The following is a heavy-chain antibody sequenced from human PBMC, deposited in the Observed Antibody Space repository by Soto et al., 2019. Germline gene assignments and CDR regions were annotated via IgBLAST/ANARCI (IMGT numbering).Heavy chain of an antibody. J-gene: IGHJ6*02. D-gene: IGHD3-10*01. V-gene: IGHV3-23*01. CDR1: GFTFSSYA. CDR2: ISSSGGST. Sequence: EVQLLESGGGLVQPGGSLRLSCAASGFTFSSYAMSWVRQAPGKGLEWVSGISSSGGSTYYADSLKGRFTISRDNSKNTLFLRMNRPRVEDTAVYYCMRPAPRGRHYFYFGMDVWGQGTTVTVSS. CDR3: MRPAPRGRHYFYFGMDV.